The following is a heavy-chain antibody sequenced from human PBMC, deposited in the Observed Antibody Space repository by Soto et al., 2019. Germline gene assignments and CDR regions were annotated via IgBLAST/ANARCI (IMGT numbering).Heavy chain of an antibody. D-gene: IGHD6-19*01. V-gene: IGHV3-33*01. Sequence: VQLVESGGGVVQPGRSLRLSCAASGFTFSSYGMHWVRQAPGKGLEWVAVIWYDGSNKYYADSVKGRFTISRDNSKNTLYLQMNSLRAEDTAVYYCARERLMYSSGWPGDYWGQGTLVTVSS. CDR2: IWYDGSNK. J-gene: IGHJ4*02. CDR1: GFTFSSYG. CDR3: ARERLMYSSGWPGDY.